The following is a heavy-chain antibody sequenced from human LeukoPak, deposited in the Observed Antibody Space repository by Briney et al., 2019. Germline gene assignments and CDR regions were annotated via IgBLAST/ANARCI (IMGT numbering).Heavy chain of an antibody. CDR3: ARERSTLVVPAASFDY. Sequence: SETLSLTCTVSGGSISSGSYYWSWIRQPAGKGLEWIGRIYTSGSTNYNPSLKSRVTISVDTSKNQFSLKLSSVTAADTAVYYCARERSTLVVPAASFDYWGQGTLVTVSS. J-gene: IGHJ4*02. D-gene: IGHD2-2*01. CDR2: IYTSGST. V-gene: IGHV4-61*02. CDR1: GGSISSGSYY.